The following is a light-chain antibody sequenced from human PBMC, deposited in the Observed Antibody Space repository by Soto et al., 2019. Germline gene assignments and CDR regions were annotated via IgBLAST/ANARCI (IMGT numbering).Light chain of an antibody. Sequence: DIQMTQSPSTLSGSVGDRVTITCRASQTISSWLAWYQQKPGKAPKLLIYKASTLKSGVPSRFSGSGSGTEFTLTINSLQSEDFAVYYCQQYNNWPMWTFGQGTKVDIK. CDR3: QQYNNWPMWT. CDR1: QTISSW. CDR2: KAS. J-gene: IGKJ1*01. V-gene: IGKV1-5*03.